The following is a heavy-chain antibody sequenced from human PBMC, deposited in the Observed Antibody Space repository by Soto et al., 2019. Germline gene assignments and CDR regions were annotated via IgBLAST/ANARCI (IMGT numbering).Heavy chain of an antibody. V-gene: IGHV4-31*03. Sequence: SETLSLTCTVSGGSITTGGYYWSWIRQLPGKGLEWVGHRYYSESTYYNPSLKSRVSISLDTSKNQFSLKLSFVTAADTAMYYCARTKCSGGSCYSWSLDYWGQGTPVTVSS. CDR3: ARTKCSGGSCYSWSLDY. CDR2: RYYSEST. J-gene: IGHJ4*02. CDR1: GGSITTGGYY. D-gene: IGHD2-15*01.